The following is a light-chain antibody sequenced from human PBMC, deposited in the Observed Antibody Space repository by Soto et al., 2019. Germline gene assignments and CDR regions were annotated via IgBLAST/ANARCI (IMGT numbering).Light chain of an antibody. J-gene: IGKJ1*01. CDR2: APS. CDR3: HQYGSSITWT. V-gene: IGKV3-20*01. Sequence: EGVLTQAPGTVSLSPGERATLSCRASQSVTRNYLAWYQQRPGQAPRLRIYAPSSRATGIPDTFSGSGSGTDFTLIISRLEPEAFAVYCCHQYGSSITWTFGQGTKVELK. CDR1: QSVTRNY.